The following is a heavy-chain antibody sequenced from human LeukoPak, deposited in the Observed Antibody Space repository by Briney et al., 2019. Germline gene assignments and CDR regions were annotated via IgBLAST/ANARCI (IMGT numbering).Heavy chain of an antibody. V-gene: IGHV4-34*01. CDR1: GGSFSGYY. Sequence: SETLSLTCAVYGGSFSGYYWSWIRQPPGKGLEWIGEINHSGSTNYNPSLKSRVTISVDTSKNQFSLKLSSVTPADPAVYYCARAAAPGGHYFDYWGQGTLVTVSS. CDR3: ARAAAPGGHYFDY. J-gene: IGHJ4*02. CDR2: INHSGST. D-gene: IGHD6-13*01.